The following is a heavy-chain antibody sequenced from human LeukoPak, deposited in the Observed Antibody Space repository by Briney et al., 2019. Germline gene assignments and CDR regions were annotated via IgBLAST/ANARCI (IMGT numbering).Heavy chain of an antibody. Sequence: ASVKVSCKASGGSFSRYAISWVRQAPGQGLEWMGGIIPIFGTANYAQKFQGRVTITADESTRTAYMELRTLRSEDTAIYYCARGSWETGGYFYVYWGRGTPVTVSS. CDR2: IIPIFGTA. CDR1: GGSFSRYA. CDR3: ARGSWETGGYFYVY. D-gene: IGHD3-22*01. V-gene: IGHV1-69*13. J-gene: IGHJ4*02.